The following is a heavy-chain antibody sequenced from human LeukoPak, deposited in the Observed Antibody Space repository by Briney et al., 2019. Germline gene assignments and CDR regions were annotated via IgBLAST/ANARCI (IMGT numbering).Heavy chain of an antibody. J-gene: IGHJ4*02. CDR2: ISSSGRTL. Sequence: GGSLRLSCAVSAFTFSSYEMNWVRQAPGKGLEWVSYISSSGRTLYYADSVKGRFTISRDNAKNSLYLQMNSLRAEDTAVYYCARTPIAAAGEVDYWGQGTLVTVSS. D-gene: IGHD6-13*01. CDR3: ARTPIAAAGEVDY. CDR1: AFTFSSYE. V-gene: IGHV3-48*03.